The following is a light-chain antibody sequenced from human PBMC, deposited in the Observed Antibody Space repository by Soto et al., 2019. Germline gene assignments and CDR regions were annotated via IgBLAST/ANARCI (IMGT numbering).Light chain of an antibody. CDR1: QGVGSL. V-gene: IGKV3-15*01. J-gene: IGKJ5*01. Sequence: ILLTQSPATLSVSSEEGAALSCRASQGVGSLLAWSQQKPGQAPRLLIYRASSRATGISGSFSGSGAGTEFTLTITSLQSEDFGVEFGQQYNKWPITAGQRTRLEIK. CDR2: RAS. CDR3: QQYNKWPIT.